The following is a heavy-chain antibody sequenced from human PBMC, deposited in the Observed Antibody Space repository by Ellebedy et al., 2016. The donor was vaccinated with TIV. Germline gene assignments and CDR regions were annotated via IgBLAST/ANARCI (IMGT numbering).Heavy chain of an antibody. J-gene: IGHJ5*02. V-gene: IGHV1-2*02. CDR1: GYTFTGYY. Sequence: AASVKVSCKASGYTFTGYYMHWVRQAPGHGLAWMGWINPNSGGTNYAQKFQGRVTMTRDTSISTAYMELSRLRSDDPAVYYCASLPHYGDSGPWGQGTLVTVSS. CDR2: INPNSGGT. D-gene: IGHD4-17*01. CDR3: ASLPHYGDSGP.